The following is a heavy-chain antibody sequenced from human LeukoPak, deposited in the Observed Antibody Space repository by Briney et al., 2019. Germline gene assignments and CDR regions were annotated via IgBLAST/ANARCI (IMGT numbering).Heavy chain of an antibody. CDR2: IYYSGST. V-gene: IGHV4-39*07. D-gene: IGHD4-17*01. CDR3: ARVSPGDYYYYYMDV. Sequence: PSETLSLTCTVSGGSISSSSYYWGWIRQPPGKGLEWIGSIYYSGSTYYNPSLKSRVTISVDTSKNQFSLKLSSVTAADTAVYYCARVSPGDYYYYYMDVWGKGTTVTISS. J-gene: IGHJ6*03. CDR1: GGSISSSSYY.